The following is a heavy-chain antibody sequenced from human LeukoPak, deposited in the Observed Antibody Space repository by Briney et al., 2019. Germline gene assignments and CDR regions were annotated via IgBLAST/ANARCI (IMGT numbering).Heavy chain of an antibody. D-gene: IGHD5-24*01. J-gene: IGHJ4*02. V-gene: IGHV4-39*01. CDR2: FYYSGSI. CDR1: GGAINSGNYY. Sequence: SETLSLTCTVSGGAINSGNYYWGWIRQPPGRGPEWIGSFYYSGSIYYNPSLKSRVTISVDTSKNQFSLKLNSVTTADTAVYYCTRHALGYNPFDSWGQGTLVTVSS. CDR3: TRHALGYNPFDS.